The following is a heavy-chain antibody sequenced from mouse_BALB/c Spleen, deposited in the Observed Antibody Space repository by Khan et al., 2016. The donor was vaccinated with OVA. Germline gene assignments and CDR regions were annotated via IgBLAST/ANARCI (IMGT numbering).Heavy chain of an antibody. CDR1: GYTFTSYT. D-gene: IGHD2-14*01. J-gene: IGHJ3*01. CDR3: VRDGAYHRNDGWLAY. CDR2: INPSNGYT. V-gene: IGHV1-4*01. Sequence: QVQLKESGAELARPGASVKMSCKASGYTFTSYTIHWIKLRPGQGLEWIGYINPSNGYTNYNQKFKDKATLTADKSSTTAYMELSSLTSDDSALYNCVRDGAYHRNDGWLAYGGQETLVTVSA.